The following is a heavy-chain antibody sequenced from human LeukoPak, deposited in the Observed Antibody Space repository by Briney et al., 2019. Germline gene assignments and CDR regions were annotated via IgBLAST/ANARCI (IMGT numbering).Heavy chain of an antibody. Sequence: PGGSLRLSCAASGFTFSSYRMNWVRQAPGKGLEWVSSISSSSSYIYYADSVKGRFTISRDNAKNSLYLQMISLRAEDTAVYYCARDKHSSGLIDYWGQGTLVTVSS. CDR3: ARDKHSSGLIDY. J-gene: IGHJ4*02. CDR2: ISSSSSYI. CDR1: GFTFSSYR. V-gene: IGHV3-21*01. D-gene: IGHD6-19*01.